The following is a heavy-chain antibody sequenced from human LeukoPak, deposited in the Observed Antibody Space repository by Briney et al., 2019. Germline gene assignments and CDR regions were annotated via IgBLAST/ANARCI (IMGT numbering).Heavy chain of an antibody. CDR2: IYYSGST. J-gene: IGHJ4*02. CDR1: GGSISSYY. D-gene: IGHD1-26*01. Sequence: PSETLSLTCTVPGGSISSYYWSWIRQPPGKGLEWIGYIYYSGSTNYNPSLKSRVTISVDTSKNQFSLKLSSVTAADTAVYYCARSLVGATLIDYWGQGTLVTVSS. CDR3: ARSLVGATLIDY. V-gene: IGHV4-59*01.